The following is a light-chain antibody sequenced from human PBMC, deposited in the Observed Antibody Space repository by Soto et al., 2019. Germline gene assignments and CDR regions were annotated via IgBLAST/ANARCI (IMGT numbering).Light chain of an antibody. V-gene: IGKV2-30*01. J-gene: IGKJ2*01. CDR1: QSLVSSDGNTY. CDR2: KVS. Sequence: DVVMTQSPLSLPVTLGQPASISCRSSQSLVSSDGNTYLNWYQQRPGQSPRRLIYKVSNRDSGVPDRFSGSGSGTDFTLKISRVEAEDVGVCYCMQATHWYTFGQGTKLEIK. CDR3: MQATHWYT.